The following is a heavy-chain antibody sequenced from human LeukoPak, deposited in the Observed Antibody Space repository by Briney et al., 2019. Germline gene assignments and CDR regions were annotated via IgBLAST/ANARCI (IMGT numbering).Heavy chain of an antibody. Sequence: GGSLRLSCAASGFTVSSNYMSWVRHAPGKGLELVSVIYSGGSTYYADSVKGRFTISRDNSKNTLYLQMNSLRAEDTAVYYCARSSGEQPPFDPWGQGTLVTVSS. V-gene: IGHV3-66*01. CDR3: ARSSGEQPPFDP. CDR2: IYSGGST. CDR1: GFTVSSNY. J-gene: IGHJ5*02. D-gene: IGHD1-26*01.